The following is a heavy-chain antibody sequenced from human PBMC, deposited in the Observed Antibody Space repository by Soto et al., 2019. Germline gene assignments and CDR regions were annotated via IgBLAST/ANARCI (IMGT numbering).Heavy chain of an antibody. CDR2: ISFDGSKK. CDR1: GFTSSSYV. D-gene: IGHD3-22*01. Sequence: GGSLRLSCEGSGFTSSSYVMHWVRQAPGKGLEWVALISFDGSKKNYADSVKGRFTISRDNSKNMMYLQMNSLRPEDTAVYYCARGGFYCYGSSGYSSDYWGQGTLVTVSS. CDR3: ARGGFYCYGSSGYSSDY. J-gene: IGHJ4*02. V-gene: IGHV3-30-3*01.